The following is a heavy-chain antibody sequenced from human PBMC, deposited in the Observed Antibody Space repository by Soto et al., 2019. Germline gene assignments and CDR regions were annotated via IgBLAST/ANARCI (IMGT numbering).Heavy chain of an antibody. CDR3: AREDGIAGETSAFDY. Sequence: GGSLRLSCAASGFTFSSYSMNWVRQAPGKGLEWVSSISSSSNYKYYANSVRGRFTISRDNAKNSLFLQMSSLTAEDTAVYYCAREDGIAGETSAFDYWGHGTQVTVSS. D-gene: IGHD1-26*01. CDR2: ISSSSNYK. V-gene: IGHV3-21*01. CDR1: GFTFSSYS. J-gene: IGHJ4*01.